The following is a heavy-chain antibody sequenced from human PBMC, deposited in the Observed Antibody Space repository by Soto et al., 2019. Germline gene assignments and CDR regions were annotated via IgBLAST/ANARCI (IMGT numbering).Heavy chain of an antibody. CDR3: ARFPRRQQLGTDAFDI. V-gene: IGHV3-64*01. J-gene: IGHJ3*02. CDR1: GFTFSSYA. Sequence: GGSLRLSCAASGFTFSSYAMHWVRQAPGKGLEYVSAISSNGGSTYYANSVKGRFTISRDNSKNTLYLQMGSLRAEDMAVYYCARFPRRQQLGTDAFDIWGQGTMVTVSS. D-gene: IGHD6-6*01. CDR2: ISSNGGST.